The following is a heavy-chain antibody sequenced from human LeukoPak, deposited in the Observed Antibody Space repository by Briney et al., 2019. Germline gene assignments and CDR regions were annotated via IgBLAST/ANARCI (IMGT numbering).Heavy chain of an antibody. CDR2: INPSGGST. D-gene: IGHD3-3*01. V-gene: IGHV1-46*01. J-gene: IGHJ6*03. CDR3: ARAPPSQLRFLEWLSNYYYMDV. CDR1: GYTFTSYY. Sequence: ASVKVSCKASGYTFTSYYMRWVRQAPGQGLEWMGIINPSGGSTSYAQKFQGRVTMTRDTSTSTVYMELSSLRSEDTAVYYCARAPPSQLRFLEWLSNYYYMDVWGKGTTVTVSS.